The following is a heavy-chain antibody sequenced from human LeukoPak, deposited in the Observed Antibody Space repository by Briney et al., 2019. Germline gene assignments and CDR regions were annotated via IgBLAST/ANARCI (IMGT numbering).Heavy chain of an antibody. CDR1: GFTFSGFW. J-gene: IGHJ3*01. CDR2: INSDGSEG. Sequence: GGSLRLSCAVSGFTFSGFWMSWSRQAPGKGLEWVASINSDGSEGYYADVVKGRFTISRDNAKNSLYLQINSLRAEDTAVYYCARSSYSSSSSVWGQGTMVAVSS. CDR3: ARSSYSSSSSV. V-gene: IGHV3-7*03. D-gene: IGHD6-6*01.